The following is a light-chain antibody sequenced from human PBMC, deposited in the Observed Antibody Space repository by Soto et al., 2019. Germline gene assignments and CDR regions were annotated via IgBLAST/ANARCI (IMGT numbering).Light chain of an antibody. V-gene: IGKV3-15*01. CDR1: PSTNNY. CDR3: QQYNNWPLT. Sequence: EIGVTQSPATLSGSPGERATLSCRASPSTNNYLAWYQQKPGQAPRLLIDGASTRATGIPARFSGSGSGTEFTLTISSLQSEDFAVYYCQQYNNWPLTFGGGTKVEIK. CDR2: GAS. J-gene: IGKJ4*01.